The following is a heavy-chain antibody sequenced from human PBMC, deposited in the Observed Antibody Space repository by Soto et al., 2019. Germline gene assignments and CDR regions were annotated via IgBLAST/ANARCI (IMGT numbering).Heavy chain of an antibody. V-gene: IGHV3-66*01. CDR2: IYSGGST. J-gene: IGHJ6*02. Sequence: GGSLILSCAASGFTVSSNYMSWVRQAPGKGLEWVSVIYSGGSTYYADSVKGRFTISRDNSKNTLYLQMNSLRAEDTAVYYCARDFGTVTKGGDYYYGMDVWGQGTTVTVSS. D-gene: IGHD4-17*01. CDR1: GFTVSSNY. CDR3: ARDFGTVTKGGDYYYGMDV.